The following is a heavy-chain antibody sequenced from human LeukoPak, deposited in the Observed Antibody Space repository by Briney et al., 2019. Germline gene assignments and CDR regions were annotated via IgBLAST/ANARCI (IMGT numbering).Heavy chain of an antibody. CDR1: GYTFTSYG. CDR2: ISAYNGNT. J-gene: IGHJ6*03. CDR3: ARNYLYCSSTSCYTGINYYYYYMDV. Sequence: APVKVSCKASGYTFTSYGISWVRQAPGQGLEWMGWISAYNGNTNYAQKLQGRVTMTTDTSTSTAYMELRGLRSDDTAVYYCARNYLYCSSTSCYTGINYYYYYMDVWGKGTTVTVSS. V-gene: IGHV1-18*01. D-gene: IGHD2-2*02.